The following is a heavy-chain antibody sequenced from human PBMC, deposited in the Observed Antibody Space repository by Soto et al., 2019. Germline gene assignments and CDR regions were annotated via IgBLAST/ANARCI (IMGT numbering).Heavy chain of an antibody. Sequence: QVHLVQSGAEVKKPGASVKVSCKGSGYAFTTYGITWVRQAPGQGLEWMGWSSAHNGNTNYAQKLQGRETDTTHTSKSPSYQELSSLRYDDTAVYYCAGGTYGDYWGQGALVTVSS. V-gene: IGHV1-18*01. J-gene: IGHJ4*02. CDR1: GYAFTTYG. CDR3: AGGTYGDY. D-gene: IGHD4-17*01. CDR2: SSAHNGNT.